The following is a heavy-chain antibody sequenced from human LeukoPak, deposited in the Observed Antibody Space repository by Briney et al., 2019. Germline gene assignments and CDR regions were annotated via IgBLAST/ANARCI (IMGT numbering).Heavy chain of an antibody. D-gene: IGHD3-22*01. Sequence: GGSLRLSCAASGFTVSSNYMSWVRQAPGKGLEWVSVIYSGGSTYYAESVKGRFTISRDNSKNTLYLQMNSLRAEDTAVYYCARGGVVVPFDYWGQGTLVTVSS. V-gene: IGHV3-53*01. CDR3: ARGGVVVPFDY. CDR1: GFTVSSNY. J-gene: IGHJ4*02. CDR2: IYSGGST.